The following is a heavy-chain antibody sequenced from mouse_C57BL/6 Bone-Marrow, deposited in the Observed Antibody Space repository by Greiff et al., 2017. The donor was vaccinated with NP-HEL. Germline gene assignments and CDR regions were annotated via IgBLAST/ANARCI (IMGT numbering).Heavy chain of an antibody. CDR2: ISNLAYSI. CDR1: GFTFSDYG. CDR3: ARQSSPYYYAMDY. V-gene: IGHV5-15*01. D-gene: IGHD1-1*01. J-gene: IGHJ4*01. Sequence: EVKLVESGGGLVQPGGSLKLSCAASGFTFSDYGMAWVRQAPRKGPEWVAFISNLAYSIYYADTVTGRFTISRENAKNTLYLEMSSLRSEDTAMYYCARQSSPYYYAMDYWGQGTSVTVSS.